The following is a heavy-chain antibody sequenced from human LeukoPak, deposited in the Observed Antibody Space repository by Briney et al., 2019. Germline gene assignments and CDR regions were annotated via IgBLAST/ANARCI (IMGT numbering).Heavy chain of an antibody. CDR2: ISYDGSNK. D-gene: IGHD1-26*01. V-gene: IGHV3-30*01. CDR1: GFTFTSYA. CDR3: ASEVGATFFDY. J-gene: IGHJ4*02. Sequence: PGRSLRLSCAASGFTFTSYALHWVRQAPGKGLEWVAVISYDGSNKYYSDSVKGRFTVSRDNSKDTLYLQMNSLRAEDTAVYYCASEVGATFFDYWGQGTLVTVSS.